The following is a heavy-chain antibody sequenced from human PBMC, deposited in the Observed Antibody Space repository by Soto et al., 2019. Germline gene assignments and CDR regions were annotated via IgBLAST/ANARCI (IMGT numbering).Heavy chain of an antibody. CDR2: INPSGGST. CDR3: ARASVSGGRFDY. CDR1: GYTFSSYY. V-gene: IGHV1-46*03. Sequence: ASVKVSCKASGYTFSSYYMHWVRQAPGQGLEWMGIINPSGGSTTYAQKFQGRVTMTRDTSTSTVYMELSSLTSEDTAVYYCARASVSGGRFDYWGEGTLVTVPQ. J-gene: IGHJ4*02. D-gene: IGHD6-19*01.